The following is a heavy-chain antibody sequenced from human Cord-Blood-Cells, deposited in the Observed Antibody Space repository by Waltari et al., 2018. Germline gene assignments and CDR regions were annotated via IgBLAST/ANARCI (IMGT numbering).Heavy chain of an antibody. Sequence: QVQLQESGPGLVKPSETLSLTCAVSGYSISSGYYWGWIRQPPGKGLEWIGSIYHSGSTYYHPSLKSRVTISVDTSKNQFSLKLSSVTAADTAVYYCARDQYCSSTSCYYFDYWGQGTLVTVSS. J-gene: IGHJ4*02. CDR3: ARDQYCSSTSCYYFDY. CDR1: GYSISSGYY. V-gene: IGHV4-38-2*02. CDR2: IYHSGST. D-gene: IGHD2-2*01.